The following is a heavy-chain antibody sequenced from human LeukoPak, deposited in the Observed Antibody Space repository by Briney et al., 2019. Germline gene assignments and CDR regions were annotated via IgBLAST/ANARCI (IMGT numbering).Heavy chain of an antibody. V-gene: IGHV4-30-4*08. Sequence: PSETLSLTCTVSGGSISSGDYYWSWIRQPPGKGLEWIGYIYYSGSTYYNPSLKSRVPISVDTSKNQFSLKLSSVTAADTAVYYCARGGYGYNYAHFDYWGQGTLVTVSS. D-gene: IGHD5-24*01. J-gene: IGHJ4*02. CDR1: GGSISSGDYY. CDR3: ARGGYGYNYAHFDY. CDR2: IYYSGST.